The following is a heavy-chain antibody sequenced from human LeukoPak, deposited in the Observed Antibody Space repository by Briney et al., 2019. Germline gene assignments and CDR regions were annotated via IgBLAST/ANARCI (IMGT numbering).Heavy chain of an antibody. D-gene: IGHD1-26*01. CDR2: IGGSGGDE. CDR1: GGSISSYY. Sequence: LSLTCTVSGGSISSYYWSWIRQSPGKGLEWLSYIGGSGGDEHYADSVKGRFTISRDNAEKSLYLQMNSLRIEDTAIYYCATDIRAVGDSRYFDYWGQGALVTVSS. CDR3: ATDIRAVGDSRYFDY. J-gene: IGHJ4*02. V-gene: IGHV3-11*01.